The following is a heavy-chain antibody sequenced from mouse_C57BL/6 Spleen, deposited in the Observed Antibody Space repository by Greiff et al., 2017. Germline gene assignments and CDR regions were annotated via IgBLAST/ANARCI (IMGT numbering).Heavy chain of an antibody. D-gene: IGHD1-1*01. Sequence: EVKLMESGGGLVKPGGSLKLSCAASGFTFSSYAMSWVRQTPEKRLEWVATISDGGSYTYYPDNVKGRFTISRDNAKNNLYLQMSHLKSEDTAMYYCARDYYYGRDWYFDVWGTGTTVTVSS. CDR1: GFTFSSYA. V-gene: IGHV5-4*01. CDR3: ARDYYYGRDWYFDV. CDR2: ISDGGSYT. J-gene: IGHJ1*03.